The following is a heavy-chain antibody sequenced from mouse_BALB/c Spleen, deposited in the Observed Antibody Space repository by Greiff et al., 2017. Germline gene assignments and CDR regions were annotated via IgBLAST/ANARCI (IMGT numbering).Heavy chain of an antibody. CDR2: ISSGSSTI. D-gene: IGHD1-1*01. CDR3: ARLLYGSSYDYAMDY. V-gene: IGHV5-17*02. J-gene: IGHJ4*01. Sequence: DVMLVESGGGLVQPGGSRKLSCAASGFTFSSFGMHWVRQAPEKGLEWVAYISSGSSTIYYADTVKGRFTISRDNPKNTLFLQMTSLRSEDTAMYYCARLLYGSSYDYAMDYWGQGTSVTVSS. CDR1: GFTFSSFG.